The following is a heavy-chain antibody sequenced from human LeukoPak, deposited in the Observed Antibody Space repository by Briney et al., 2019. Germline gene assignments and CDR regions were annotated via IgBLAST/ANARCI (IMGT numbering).Heavy chain of an antibody. CDR1: GFTFSSYA. CDR3: ARDALPYGMDV. J-gene: IGHJ6*02. CDR2: ISSNGGST. Sequence: GGSLRLSCAAPGFTFSSYAMHWVRQAPGKGLEYVSAISSNGGSTYYANSVKGRFTISRDNSKNTLYLQMGSLRAEDMAVYYCARDALPYGMDVWGQGTTVTVSS. V-gene: IGHV3-64*01. D-gene: IGHD2-2*01.